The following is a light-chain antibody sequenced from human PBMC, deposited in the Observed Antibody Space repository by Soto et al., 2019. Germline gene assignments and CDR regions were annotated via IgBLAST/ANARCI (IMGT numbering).Light chain of an antibody. Sequence: EIVLTQSPATLSLSPAERATLSCGASQTVTSNYLAWYQQKPGLAPRLLIYHASNRATGIPGRFSGSGSGTDFTLTIIRLEPEDFAVYYCQQYGDSPLTFGGGTKVEIK. CDR3: QQYGDSPLT. CDR1: QTVTSNY. J-gene: IGKJ4*01. V-gene: IGKV3D-20*01. CDR2: HAS.